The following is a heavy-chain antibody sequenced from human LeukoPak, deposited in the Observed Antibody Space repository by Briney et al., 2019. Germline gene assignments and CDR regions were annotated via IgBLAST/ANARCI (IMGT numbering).Heavy chain of an antibody. V-gene: IGHV3-48*03. CDR2: ISSSGSTI. CDR1: GFTFSSYE. J-gene: IGHJ3*02. D-gene: IGHD2-21*02. Sequence: GGSLRLSCAASGFTFSSYEMNWVRQAPGKGLEWVSYISSSGSTIYYADSVKGRFTISRDNAKNSLYLQMNSLRAEDTAVYYCARDRRCGGDCSGAFDIWGQGTMVTVSS. CDR3: ARDRRCGGDCSGAFDI.